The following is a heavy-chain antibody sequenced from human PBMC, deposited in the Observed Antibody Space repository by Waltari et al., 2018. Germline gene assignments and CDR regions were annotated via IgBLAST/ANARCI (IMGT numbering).Heavy chain of an antibody. D-gene: IGHD6-19*01. Sequence: QLQLQESGPGLVKPSETLSFPCPVPGGSIGSIRYYWGWIRQPPGKGLEWIGSIYYSGSTYYNPSLKSRVTISVDTSKNQFSLKLSSVTAADTAVYYCATKRESSASGFDYWGQGTLVTVSS. CDR1: GGSIGSIRYY. CDR2: IYYSGST. J-gene: IGHJ4*02. V-gene: IGHV4-39*01. CDR3: ATKRESSASGFDY.